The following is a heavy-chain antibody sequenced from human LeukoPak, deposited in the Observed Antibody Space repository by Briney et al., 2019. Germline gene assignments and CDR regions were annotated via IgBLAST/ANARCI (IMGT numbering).Heavy chain of an antibody. V-gene: IGHV3-21*01. CDR3: ARYSSGWPGYFDY. Sequence: GGSLRHSCAASGFTFSSYSMNWVRQAPGKGLEWVSSISSSSSYIYYADSVKGRFTISRDNAKNSLYLQMNSLRAEDTAVYYCARYSSGWPGYFDYWGQGTLVTVSS. J-gene: IGHJ4*02. CDR2: ISSSSSYI. CDR1: GFTFSSYS. D-gene: IGHD6-25*01.